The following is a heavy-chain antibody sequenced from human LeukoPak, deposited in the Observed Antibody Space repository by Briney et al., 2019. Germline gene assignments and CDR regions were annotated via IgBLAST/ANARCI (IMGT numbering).Heavy chain of an antibody. V-gene: IGHV3-21*01. D-gene: IGHD5-18*01. CDR2: VSSSSSYI. J-gene: IGHJ4*02. CDR1: GFTFSSYS. Sequence: EGSLRLSCAASGFTFSSYSMNWVRQAPGKGLEWVSSVSSSSSYIYYADSVKGRFTISRDNAKNSLYLQMNSLRAEDTAVYYCARADSYGYYFDYWGQGTLVTVSS. CDR3: ARADSYGYYFDY.